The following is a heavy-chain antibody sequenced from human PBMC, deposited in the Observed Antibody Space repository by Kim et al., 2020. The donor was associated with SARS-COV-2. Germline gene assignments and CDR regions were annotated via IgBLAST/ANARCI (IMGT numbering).Heavy chain of an antibody. J-gene: IGHJ6*02. Sequence: SVKGRFTISRDNSKNTLYLQMNSLRAEDTAVYYCARGVVVAVGFDDYGRALWGRGTAVRVPS. V-gene: IGHV3-30*07. CDR3: ARGVVVAVGFDDYGRAL. D-gene: IGHD2-2*01.